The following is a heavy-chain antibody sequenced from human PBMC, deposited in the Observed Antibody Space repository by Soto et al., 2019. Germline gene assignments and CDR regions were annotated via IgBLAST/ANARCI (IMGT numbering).Heavy chain of an antibody. CDR1: GGSISSGDYY. Sequence: PSETLSLTCTVSGGSISSGDYYWSWIRQPPGKGLDWIGYIYYSGSTNYNPSLKSRVTISVDTSKNQFSLKLTSVTAADTAVYYCARVWGGAFDFWGQGTMVTVSS. CDR3: ARVWGGAFDF. D-gene: IGHD3-10*01. V-gene: IGHV4-61*08. CDR2: IYYSGST. J-gene: IGHJ3*01.